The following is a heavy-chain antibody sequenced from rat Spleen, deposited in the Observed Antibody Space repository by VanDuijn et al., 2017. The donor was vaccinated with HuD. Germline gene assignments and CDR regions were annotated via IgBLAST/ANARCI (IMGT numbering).Heavy chain of an antibody. CDR2: ISVGGGNS. Sequence: EVQLVESGGGLVQPGRSLKVSCAASGFTFSNYGMAWVRQAPTKGLEWVASISVGGGNSYYRDSVKGRFTISRDNAKSTLLLQMDSLRSEDTATYYCARLWDSWGQGVMVTVSS. CDR1: GFTFSNYG. V-gene: IGHV5S23*01. CDR3: ARLWDS. J-gene: IGHJ2*01.